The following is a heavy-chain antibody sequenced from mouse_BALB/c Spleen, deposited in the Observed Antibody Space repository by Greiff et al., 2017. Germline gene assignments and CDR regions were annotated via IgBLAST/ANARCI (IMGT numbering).Heavy chain of an antibody. D-gene: IGHD1-1*01. V-gene: IGHV2-9*02. Sequence: QVQLKESGPGLVAPSQSLSITCTVSGFSLTSYGVHWVRQPPGKGLEWLGVIWAGGSTNYNSALMSRLSISKDNSKSQVFLKMNSLQTDDTAMYYCARGGGITTVVDYWGQGTTLTVSS. CDR2: IWAGGST. CDR3: ARGGGITTVVDY. J-gene: IGHJ2*01. CDR1: GFSLTSYG.